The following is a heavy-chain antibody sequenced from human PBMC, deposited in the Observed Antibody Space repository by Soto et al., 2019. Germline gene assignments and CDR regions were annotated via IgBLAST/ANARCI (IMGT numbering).Heavy chain of an antibody. Sequence: EVQLVESGEGLVQPGGSLRLSCAASGFTFSSYAMHWVRQAPGKGLEYVSAISSNGGSTYYADSVKGRFTISRDNSKNTLYLKMGSLRAEDMAVYYCARGAVAGTRPFDYWGQGTLVTVSS. CDR1: GFTFSSYA. J-gene: IGHJ4*02. CDR3: ARGAVAGTRPFDY. V-gene: IGHV3-64*02. CDR2: ISSNGGST. D-gene: IGHD6-19*01.